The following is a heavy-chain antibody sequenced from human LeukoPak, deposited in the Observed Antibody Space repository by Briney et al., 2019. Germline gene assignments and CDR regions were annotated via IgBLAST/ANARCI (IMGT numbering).Heavy chain of an antibody. CDR1: GFTFDNYA. D-gene: IGHD4-23*01. V-gene: IGHV3-9*01. Sequence: GGSLRLSCAASGFTFDNYAMHWVRQAAGKGLEWVSGISWNSVSIGYADSVKGRFTISRDNAKNSLYLQMNSLRAEDTALYYCAKDVKYGGNFHYFGYWGQGTLVTVSS. CDR3: AKDVKYGGNFHYFGY. CDR2: ISWNSVSI. J-gene: IGHJ4*02.